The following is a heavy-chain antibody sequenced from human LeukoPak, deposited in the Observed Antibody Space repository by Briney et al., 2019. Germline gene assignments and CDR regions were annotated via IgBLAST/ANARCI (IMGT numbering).Heavy chain of an antibody. CDR2: INPSGGST. J-gene: IGHJ4*02. D-gene: IGHD1-14*01. CDR3: AITGEGYLFDY. V-gene: IGHV1-46*01. CDR1: GYTFTSYY. Sequence: ASVKVSCKASGYTFTSYYMHWVRQAPGQGLEWMGIINPSGGSTSYAQKFQGRVTMTRDMSTSTVYMELSSLRSEDTAVYYCAITGEGYLFDYWGQGTLVTVSS.